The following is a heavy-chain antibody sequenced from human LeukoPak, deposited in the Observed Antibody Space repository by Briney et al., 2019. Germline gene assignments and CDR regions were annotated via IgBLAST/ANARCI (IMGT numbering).Heavy chain of an antibody. CDR2: ISGSGGST. D-gene: IGHD2-15*01. Sequence: GGSLRLSCAASGFTFSSYGMSWVRQAPGKGLEWVSAISGSGGSTYYADSVKGRFTISRDNAKNSLYLQMNSLRVEDTAVYYCARGWGCSGGTCYFDYWGQGTLVTVSS. CDR1: GFTFSSYG. J-gene: IGHJ4*02. CDR3: ARGWGCSGGTCYFDY. V-gene: IGHV3-23*01.